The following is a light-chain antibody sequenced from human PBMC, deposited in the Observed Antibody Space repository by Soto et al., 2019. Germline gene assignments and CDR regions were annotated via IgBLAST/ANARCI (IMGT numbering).Light chain of an antibody. V-gene: IGLV2-14*01. CDR2: EVS. CDR3: SSYTSTSTLL. Sequence: QSALTQPASVSGSPGQSITISCTGSSSDVGGYDFVSWYQQHPGKVPKLMIYEVSNRPSGVSARFFGSKSGNTASLTISGLQAEDEADYYCSSYTSTSTLLFGGGTKLTVL. J-gene: IGLJ2*01. CDR1: SSDVGGYDF.